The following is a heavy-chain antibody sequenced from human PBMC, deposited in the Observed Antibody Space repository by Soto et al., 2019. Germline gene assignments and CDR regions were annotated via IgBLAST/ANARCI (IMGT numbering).Heavy chain of an antibody. CDR1: GGSISSGGYS. J-gene: IGHJ4*02. CDR3: ARGGYSYGYFDY. CDR2: IYHSGST. D-gene: IGHD5-18*01. V-gene: IGHV4-30-2*01. Sequence: QLQLQESGSGLVKPSQTLSLTCAVSGGSISSGGYSWIWIRQPPGKGLEWIGYIYHSGSTYYNPSLKSRVNISADGSKNQFSLKLSCVTASDTPVYYCARGGYSYGYFDYWGQLTLVTLSS.